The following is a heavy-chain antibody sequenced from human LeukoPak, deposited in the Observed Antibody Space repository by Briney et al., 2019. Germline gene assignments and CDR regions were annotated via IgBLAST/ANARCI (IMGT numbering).Heavy chain of an antibody. CDR2: IYYSGST. CDR3: ARGQVAGGP. D-gene: IGHD2-15*01. CDR1: GDSLSGYY. J-gene: IGHJ5*02. Sequence: SETLSLTCTVSGDSLSGYYWGWIRQPPGKGLEWIGYIYYSGSTNYNPSLKSRVTISVDTSKNQFSLKLSSVTAAGTAVYYCARGQVAGGPWGQGTLVTVSS. V-gene: IGHV4-59*01.